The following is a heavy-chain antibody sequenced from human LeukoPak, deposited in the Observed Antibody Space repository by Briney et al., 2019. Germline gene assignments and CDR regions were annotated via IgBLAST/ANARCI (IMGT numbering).Heavy chain of an antibody. J-gene: IGHJ5*02. CDR2: IKQDGSEK. CDR3: ARGGLSNWWGFPQDNWFDP. CDR1: GFTFSSYW. V-gene: IGHV3-7*01. D-gene: IGHD2-8*02. Sequence: GGSLRLSCAASGFTFSSYWMSWVRQAPGKGLEWVANIKQDGSEKYYVDSVKGRFTISRDNAKNSLYLQMNSLRAEDTAVYYCARGGLSNWWGFPQDNWFDPWGQGTLVTVSS.